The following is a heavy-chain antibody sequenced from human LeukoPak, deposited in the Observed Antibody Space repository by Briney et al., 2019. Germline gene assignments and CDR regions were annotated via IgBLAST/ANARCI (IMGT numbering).Heavy chain of an antibody. CDR1: GGTFSSYA. CDR2: IIPILGIA. CDR3: ARENTIMITFGGVTRGAFDI. Sequence: SVKVSCKASGGTFSSYAISWVRQAPGQGLEWMGRIIPILGIANYAQKFQGRVTITADKPTSTAYMELSSLRSEDTAVYYCARENTIMITFGGVTRGAFDIWGQGTMVTVSS. D-gene: IGHD3-16*01. J-gene: IGHJ3*02. V-gene: IGHV1-69*04.